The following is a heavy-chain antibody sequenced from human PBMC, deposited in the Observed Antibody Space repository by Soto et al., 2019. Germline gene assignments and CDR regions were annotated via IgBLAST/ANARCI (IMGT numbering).Heavy chain of an antibody. V-gene: IGHV4-59*01. CDR1: GGSISSYY. J-gene: IGHJ6*02. CDR2: IYYSGST. Sequence: QVQLQESGPGLVKPSETLSLTCTVSGGSISSYYWSWIRQPPGKGLEWIGYIYYSGSTNYNHSLKGRVTISVDTSKNQFSLKLSSVTAADTAVYYCARGWGYCISTSCYDYYGMDVWGQGTTVTVSS. D-gene: IGHD2-2*01. CDR3: ARGWGYCISTSCYDYYGMDV.